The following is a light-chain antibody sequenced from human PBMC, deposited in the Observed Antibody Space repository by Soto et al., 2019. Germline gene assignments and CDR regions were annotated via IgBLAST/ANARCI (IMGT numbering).Light chain of an antibody. J-gene: IGKJ1*01. V-gene: IGKV1-16*01. CDR2: AAS. Sequence: IQMPQSPSSLSASVGDRVTITCLSSQGISTYLNWYQQKPGKAPKLLIYAASSLQSGVPSRFSGSGSGTDFTLTISCLQSEDFATYYCQQYYSYPRTFGQGTKVDI. CDR1: QGISTY. CDR3: QQYYSYPRT.